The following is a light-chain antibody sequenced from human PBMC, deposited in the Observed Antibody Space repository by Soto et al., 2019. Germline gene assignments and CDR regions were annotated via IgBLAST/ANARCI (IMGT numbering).Light chain of an antibody. CDR2: DAS. CDR3: QQYSHIIT. Sequence: DIQMTQSPSSLSASVGYRVNITCQASQDISNYLNWYQQKLGKAPKLLIYDASNLETGVPSRLSGSGSGTDFTFTISSMKPEDIATYYCQQYSHIITFGPGTRLEIK. J-gene: IGKJ5*01. CDR1: QDISNY. V-gene: IGKV1-33*01.